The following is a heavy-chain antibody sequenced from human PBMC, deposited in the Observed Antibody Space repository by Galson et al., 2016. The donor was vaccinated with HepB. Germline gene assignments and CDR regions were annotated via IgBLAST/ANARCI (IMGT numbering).Heavy chain of an antibody. J-gene: IGHJ4*02. Sequence: ETLSLTCAVSGGSISSSRHYWGWIRQPPGKGLEWIASMYYCGSTYYNPSLKSRVTISVDTSKNQLSLELSSVTAADTAMYYCARHDYGDFLFDYWGQGTLVIVSS. V-gene: IGHV4-39*01. CDR1: GGSISSSRHY. CDR3: ARHDYGDFLFDY. CDR2: MYYCGST. D-gene: IGHD4-17*01.